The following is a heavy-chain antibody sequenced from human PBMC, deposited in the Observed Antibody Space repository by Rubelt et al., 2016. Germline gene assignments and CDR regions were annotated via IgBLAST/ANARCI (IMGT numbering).Heavy chain of an antibody. Sequence: EVQLVESGGGLVQPGGSLRLSCAASEFTFSSYDMHWVRQATGKGLEWVSAIGTAGDTYYPGSVTGRFTISRENAKNSLYLQMNSLRAEDTAVYYCARDRADSSGWYDPFDYWGQGTLVTVSS. V-gene: IGHV3-13*01. CDR2: IGTAGDT. CDR1: EFTFSSYD. J-gene: IGHJ4*02. CDR3: ARDRADSSGWYDPFDY. D-gene: IGHD6-19*01.